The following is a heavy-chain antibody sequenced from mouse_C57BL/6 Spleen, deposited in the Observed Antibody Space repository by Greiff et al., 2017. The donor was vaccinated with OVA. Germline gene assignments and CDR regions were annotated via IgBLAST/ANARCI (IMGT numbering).Heavy chain of an antibody. CDR3: AKTGTNAMDY. J-gene: IGHJ4*01. V-gene: IGHV1-59*01. D-gene: IGHD4-1*01. Sequence: QVHLQQPGAELVRPGTSVKLSCKASGYTFTRYWVHCVKQRPGPGLEWLGVIDPSDSYTNYNQKFKGKATLTVDTSPSTAYMQRSSLTSEDSAVYYCAKTGTNAMDYWGQGTSVTVSS. CDR1: GYTFTRYW. CDR2: IDPSDSYT.